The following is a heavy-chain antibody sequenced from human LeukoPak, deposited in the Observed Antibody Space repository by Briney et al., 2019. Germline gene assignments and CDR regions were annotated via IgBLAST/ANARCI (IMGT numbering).Heavy chain of an antibody. CDR1: GFTFSSYA. J-gene: IGHJ4*02. CDR2: ISGSGGST. D-gene: IGHD3-16*02. Sequence: GGSLRLSCAASGFTFSSYAMSWVRQAPGKGLEWVSAISGSGGSTYYADSVKGRFTISRDNSKNTLYLQMNSLRAEDTAVYYCAKVPTTFGGVIAAFDYWGQGTLVTVSS. V-gene: IGHV3-23*01. CDR3: AKVPTTFGGVIAAFDY.